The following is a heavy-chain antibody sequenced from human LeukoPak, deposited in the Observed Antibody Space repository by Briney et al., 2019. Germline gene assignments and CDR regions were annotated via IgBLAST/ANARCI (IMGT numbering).Heavy chain of an antibody. CDR2: IIPIFGTA. D-gene: IGHD6-19*01. J-gene: IGHJ4*02. CDR3: ALRPLAVAGLGY. CDR1: GYTFTSYD. V-gene: IGHV1-69*05. Sequence: SVKVSCKASGYTFTSYDINWVRQAPGQGLEWMGRIIPIFGTANYAQEFQGRVTITTDESTSTAYMELSSLRSEDTAVYYCALRPLAVAGLGYWGQGTLVTVSS.